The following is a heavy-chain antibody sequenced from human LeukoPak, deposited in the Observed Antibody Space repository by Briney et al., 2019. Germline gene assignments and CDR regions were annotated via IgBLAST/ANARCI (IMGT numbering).Heavy chain of an antibody. Sequence: PGGSLSLSCALAGFTFDEFGMSWVRQAPGKGLEWVSGPNCNGGSTGYADSVKGRFTISRDNAHNFLYLQMNSLRAEDKAFYFCARDGPSIAARGSFDYWGQGTLVTVSS. D-gene: IGHD6-6*01. CDR1: GFTFDEFG. CDR3: ARDGPSIAARGSFDY. CDR2: PNCNGGST. V-gene: IGHV3-20*04. J-gene: IGHJ4*02.